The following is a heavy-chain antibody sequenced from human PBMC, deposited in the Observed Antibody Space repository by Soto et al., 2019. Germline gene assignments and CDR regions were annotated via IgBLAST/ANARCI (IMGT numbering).Heavy chain of an antibody. Sequence: GESLKISCKGSGYTFSTYWIGWVRQMPGKGLEWMGDIYPGDSETRYSPSFQGRVTISADKSISTAYLQWSSLEASDTAMYYCISGYYTWFDPWGHGTLVTVSS. CDR2: IYPGDSET. V-gene: IGHV5-51*01. CDR1: GYTFSTYW. D-gene: IGHD3-3*01. J-gene: IGHJ5*02. CDR3: ISGYYTWFDP.